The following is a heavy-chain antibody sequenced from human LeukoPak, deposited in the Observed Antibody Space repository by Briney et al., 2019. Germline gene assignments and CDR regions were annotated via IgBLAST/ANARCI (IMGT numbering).Heavy chain of an antibody. CDR1: GFTFSSNY. Sequence: GGSLRLSCAASGFTFSSNYMSWVRQAPGKGLEWVSVIYSGGSTYYADSVKGRFTISRDNSKNTLYLQMNSLRAEDTAVYYCARDRGVGATAGFNWFDPWGQGTLVTVSS. V-gene: IGHV3-66*02. D-gene: IGHD1-26*01. CDR3: ARDRGVGATAGFNWFDP. CDR2: IYSGGST. J-gene: IGHJ5*02.